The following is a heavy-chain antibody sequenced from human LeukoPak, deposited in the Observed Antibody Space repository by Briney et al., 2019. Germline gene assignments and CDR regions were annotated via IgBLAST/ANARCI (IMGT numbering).Heavy chain of an antibody. J-gene: IGHJ4*02. CDR3: ARATGSYYSLGY. D-gene: IGHD1-26*01. Sequence: GGSLRLSCAASGFTFSSSWMHWVRQAPGKGLVWVSRINSDGSSTSYADSVKGRFTVSRDNAKNTLYLQMNSLRAEDTAVYYCARATGSYYSLGYWGQGTLVTVSS. CDR2: INSDGSST. V-gene: IGHV3-74*01. CDR1: GFTFSSSW.